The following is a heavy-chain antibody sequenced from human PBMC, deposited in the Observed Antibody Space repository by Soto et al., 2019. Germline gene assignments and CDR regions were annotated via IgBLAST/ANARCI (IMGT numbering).Heavy chain of an antibody. Sequence: PSETLSLTCTVSGGSISSSSYYWGWIRQPPGKGLEWIGSIYYSGSTYYNPSLKSRVTISVDTSKNQFSLKLSSVTAADTAVYYCARHEDGPKTRRYYYDSSGYWGKKTYYYYAMDVWGQGTTVTVSS. CDR2: IYYSGST. CDR1: GGSISSSSYY. D-gene: IGHD3-22*01. J-gene: IGHJ6*02. V-gene: IGHV4-39*01. CDR3: ARHEDGPKTRRYYYDSSGYWGKKTYYYYAMDV.